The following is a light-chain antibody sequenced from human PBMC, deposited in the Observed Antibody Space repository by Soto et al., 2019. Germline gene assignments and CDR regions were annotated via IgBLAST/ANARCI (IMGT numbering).Light chain of an antibody. J-gene: IGKJ1*01. CDR2: DVS. CDR1: QSISSW. Sequence: DIQMTQSPSTLSASVGDRVTITCRASQSISSWLAWYQQKPGKAPKLLIYDVSNLESGVPSRFGGSGSGTEFTLTISSLQPDDVATYYCHQYNTFWTVGQGTKVDIK. CDR3: HQYNTFWT. V-gene: IGKV1-5*01.